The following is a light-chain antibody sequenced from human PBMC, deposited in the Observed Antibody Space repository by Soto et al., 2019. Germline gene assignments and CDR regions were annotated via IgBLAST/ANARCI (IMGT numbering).Light chain of an antibody. Sequence: IRMTQSPSSLSSSVGDKVTITFRSSQGISHWVAWYQQKPGKAPNLLIYAASSLQSGVPSRFSGSGSGTDFTLTISSLQPEDFATYYCQQSYSTPRTFGQGTKVDIK. CDR1: QGISHW. J-gene: IGKJ1*01. CDR3: QQSYSTPRT. CDR2: AAS. V-gene: IGKV1-12*01.